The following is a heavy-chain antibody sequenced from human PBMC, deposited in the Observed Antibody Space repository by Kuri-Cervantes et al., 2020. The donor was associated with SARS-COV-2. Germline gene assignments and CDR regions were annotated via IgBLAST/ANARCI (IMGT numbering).Heavy chain of an antibody. D-gene: IGHD6-13*01. J-gene: IGHJ4*02. V-gene: IGHV4-31*03. CDR3: ARGNPSGDLVAAVGFDY. Sequence: SETLSLTCTVSGGSISSGGYYWSWIRQYPGKGLEWIGFIYYSGTTYYNPSLKSRVTLSLVTSKNQFSLRLSSVTTADTAVYYCARGNPSGDLVAAVGFDYWGQGTLVTVSS. CDR1: GGSISSGGYY. CDR2: IYYSGTT.